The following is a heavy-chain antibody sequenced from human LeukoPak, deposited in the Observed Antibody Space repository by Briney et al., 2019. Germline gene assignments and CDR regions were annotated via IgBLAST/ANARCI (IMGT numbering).Heavy chain of an antibody. CDR1: GFTFDDYA. V-gene: IGHV3-9*01. D-gene: IGHD3-9*01. CDR3: AKGADDILTGYSLTYYYYMDV. Sequence: GGSLRLSCAASGFTFDDYAMHWVRQAPGKGLEWVSGISWNSGSIGYADSVKGRFTISRDNAKNSLYLQMNSLRAEDTAVYYCAKGADDILTGYSLTYYYYMDVWGKGTTVTVSS. J-gene: IGHJ6*03. CDR2: ISWNSGSI.